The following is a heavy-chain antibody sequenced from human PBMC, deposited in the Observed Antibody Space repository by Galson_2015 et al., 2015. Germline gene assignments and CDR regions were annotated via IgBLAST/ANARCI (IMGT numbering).Heavy chain of an antibody. CDR1: GFTFRNYW. V-gene: IGHV3-7*03. Sequence: SLRLSCAASGFTFRNYWMVWVRQTPEKGLQWVAKIKYDGSQTFYVDSVKGRFTTSRDNAENSLDLQMNSLRADDTAVYYCARDANRGGEFDYWGQGALVTVSS. CDR2: IKYDGSQT. D-gene: IGHD1-14*01. J-gene: IGHJ4*02. CDR3: ARDANRGGEFDY.